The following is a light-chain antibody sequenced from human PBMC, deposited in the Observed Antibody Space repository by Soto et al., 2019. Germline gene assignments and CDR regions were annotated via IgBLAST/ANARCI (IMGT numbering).Light chain of an antibody. CDR2: GAS. CDR1: QSVSSN. J-gene: IGKJ5*01. CDR3: QHFGGTTFT. V-gene: IGKV3D-15*01. Sequence: EIVMTQSPATLSVSPGERATLSCRASQSVSSNLAWYQQKPGQAPRLLIYGASNRATGIPARFSGSGSGTDFTLTISSLEPEDFAVYYCQHFGGTTFTFGQGTRLEIK.